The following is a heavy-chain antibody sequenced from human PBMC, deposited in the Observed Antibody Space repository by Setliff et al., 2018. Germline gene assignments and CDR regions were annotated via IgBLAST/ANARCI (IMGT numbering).Heavy chain of an antibody. CDR2: ISGSGDAT. V-gene: IGHV3-23*01. J-gene: IGHJ4*02. CDR1: GFTFGDYA. D-gene: IGHD6-19*01. Sequence: GGSLRLSCTASGFTFGDYAMSWVRQAPGKGLEWVSAISGSGDATYYADSVKGRFTISRDNSKNTLYLQMNNLRAEDTAVYYCAKELAVAGSCIDYWGQGTLVTVSS. CDR3: AKELAVAGSCIDY.